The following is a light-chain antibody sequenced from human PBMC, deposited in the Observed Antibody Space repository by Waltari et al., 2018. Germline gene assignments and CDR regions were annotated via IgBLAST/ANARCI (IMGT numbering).Light chain of an antibody. CDR2: YDS. V-gene: IGLV3-21*04. Sequence: VLTQPPSVSVAPGKTARITCAGNNMGSKSVQWYQQQPGQAPVLVIYYDSDRPSGIPERFSGSNSGNTATLTISRVEAGDEADYYCQVWDSSSDHVVFGGGTKLTVL. J-gene: IGLJ2*01. CDR1: NMGSKS. CDR3: QVWDSSSDHVV.